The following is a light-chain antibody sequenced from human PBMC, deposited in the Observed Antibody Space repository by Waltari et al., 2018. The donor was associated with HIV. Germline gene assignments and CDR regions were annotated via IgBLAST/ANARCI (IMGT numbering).Light chain of an antibody. J-gene: IGKJ3*01. CDR3: QQYNSYVT. CDR1: QSISSW. Sequence: DIQMIQSPSTLSASVGDRVTITCRASQSISSWLAWYQQKPGKAPKLLIYKASSLESGVPSRFSGSGSGTEFTLTISSLQPDDFATYYCQQYNSYVTFGPGTKVDIK. CDR2: KAS. V-gene: IGKV1-5*03.